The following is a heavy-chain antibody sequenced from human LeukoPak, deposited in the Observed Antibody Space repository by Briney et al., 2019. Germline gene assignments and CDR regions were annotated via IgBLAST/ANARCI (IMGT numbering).Heavy chain of an antibody. Sequence: GGSLRLSCAASGFTFSSYSMNWVRQAPGKGLEWVSSVSSSSSYKYYADSVKGRFTISRDNAKNSLYLQMNSLRAEDTAVYYCARGPLDYGGNFGDYWGQGTLVTVSS. V-gene: IGHV3-21*01. J-gene: IGHJ4*02. D-gene: IGHD4-23*01. CDR3: ARGPLDYGGNFGDY. CDR2: VSSSSSYK. CDR1: GFTFSSYS.